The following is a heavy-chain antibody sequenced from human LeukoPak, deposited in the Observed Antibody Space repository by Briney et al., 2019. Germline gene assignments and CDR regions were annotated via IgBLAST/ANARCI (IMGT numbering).Heavy chain of an antibody. CDR3: MTELLGY. D-gene: IGHD1-14*01. CDR1: GFSFSSYW. Sequence: GGSLRLSCAAPGFSFSSYWMTWVRQAPGRGLEFVANIRGDGNEKYYMDSMKGRLTISRDNAKNSLFLQMSGLRAEDTAVYYCMTELLGYRGQGTLVTVSS. CDR2: IRGDGNEK. V-gene: IGHV3-7*03. J-gene: IGHJ4*02.